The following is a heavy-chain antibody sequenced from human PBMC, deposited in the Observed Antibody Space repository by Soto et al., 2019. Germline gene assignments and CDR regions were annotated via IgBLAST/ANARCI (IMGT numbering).Heavy chain of an antibody. CDR3: AKERRALWFGELWTLDY. Sequence: GVSLRLSCAASGFTFSSFAMSWVRQAPGKGLEWVSAISGSGGSTYYADSVKGRFTISRDNSKNTLYLQMNSLRAEDTAVYYCAKERRALWFGELWTLDYWGQGTLVTVSS. D-gene: IGHD3-10*01. CDR2: ISGSGGST. J-gene: IGHJ4*02. CDR1: GFTFSSFA. V-gene: IGHV3-23*01.